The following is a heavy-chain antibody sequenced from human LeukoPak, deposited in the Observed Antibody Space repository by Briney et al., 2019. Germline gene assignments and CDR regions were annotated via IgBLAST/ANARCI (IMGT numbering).Heavy chain of an antibody. Sequence: SETLSLTCTVSGGSISSYYWSWIRQPAGKGLEWIGRIYTSGSTNYNPSLKSRVSMSVDTSKNQFSLKLSSVTAADTAVYYCAREAIAAPYPDYWGRGTLVTVSS. D-gene: IGHD6-13*01. CDR2: IYTSGST. CDR3: AREAIAAPYPDY. J-gene: IGHJ4*02. CDR1: GGSISSYY. V-gene: IGHV4-4*07.